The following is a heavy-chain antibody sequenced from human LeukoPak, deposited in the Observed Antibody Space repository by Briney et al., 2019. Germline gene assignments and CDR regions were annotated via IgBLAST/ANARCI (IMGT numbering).Heavy chain of an antibody. D-gene: IGHD2-2*01. J-gene: IGHJ4*02. CDR2: ISGSGGST. CDR3: AKERAPLGYCSSTSFPFDY. Sequence: PGGSLRLSCAASGFTFSSYAMSWVRQAPGKGLEWVSAISGSGGSTYYADSVKGRFTISRDNSKNTLYLQMNSLRAEDTAVYYCAKERAPLGYCSSTSFPFDYWGQGTLVTVSS. V-gene: IGHV3-23*01. CDR1: GFTFSSYA.